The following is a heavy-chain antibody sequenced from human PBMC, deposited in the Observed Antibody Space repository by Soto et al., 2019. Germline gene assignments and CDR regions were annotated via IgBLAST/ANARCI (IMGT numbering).Heavy chain of an antibody. CDR3: AKEGGEYSAKGYSPGPVDY. CDR2: ISGSGGST. J-gene: IGHJ4*02. V-gene: IGHV3-23*01. Sequence: GGSLRPSGAAPGLPFISYAMSWVRQAPGKGLEWVSAISGSGGSTYYADSVKGRFTISRDNSKNTLYLQMNSLRAEDTAVYYCAKEGGEYSAKGYSPGPVDYWGQGTLVTVSS. D-gene: IGHD3-22*01. CDR1: GLPFISYA.